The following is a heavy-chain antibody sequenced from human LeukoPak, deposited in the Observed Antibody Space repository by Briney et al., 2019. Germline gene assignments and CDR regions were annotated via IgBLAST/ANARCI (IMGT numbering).Heavy chain of an antibody. Sequence: SQTLSLTCTVSGGSISSGGYYWSWIRQPPGKGLEWIGEINHSGSTNYNPSLKSRVTISVDTSKNQFSLKLSSVTAADTAVYYCARGRGRLRPFIDYWGQGTLVTVSS. CDR3: ARGRGRLRPFIDY. V-gene: IGHV4-30-2*01. D-gene: IGHD2-21*02. J-gene: IGHJ4*02. CDR2: INHSGST. CDR1: GGSISSGGYY.